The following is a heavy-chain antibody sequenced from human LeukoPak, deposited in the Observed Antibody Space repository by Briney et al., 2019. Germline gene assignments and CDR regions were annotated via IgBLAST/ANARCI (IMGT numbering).Heavy chain of an antibody. CDR2: ISWNSGSI. D-gene: IGHD3-10*01. V-gene: IGHV3-9*01. J-gene: IGHJ4*02. CDR3: TRDTFGARDS. Sequence: PGRSLRLSCAASGFTFDDYAMHWVRQAPGKGLEWVSGISWNSGSIGYADSVKGRFTISRDNAKNTLYLQMNSLRAEDTAVYYCTRDTFGARDSWGQGTLVTVSS. CDR1: GFTFDDYA.